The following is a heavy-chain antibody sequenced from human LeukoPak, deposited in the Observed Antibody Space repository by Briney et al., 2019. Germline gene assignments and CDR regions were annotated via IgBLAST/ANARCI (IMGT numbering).Heavy chain of an antibody. CDR2: IYYSGST. CDR3: FATTVGEANWFDP. D-gene: IGHD4-23*01. J-gene: IGHJ5*02. V-gene: IGHV4-39*07. Sequence: SETLSLTCTVSGGSISSSSYYWGWIRQPPGKGLEWIGSIYYSGSTYYNPSLKSRVTISVDTSKNQFSLKLSSVTAADTAVYYCFATTVGEANWFDPWGQGTLVTVSS. CDR1: GGSISSSSYY.